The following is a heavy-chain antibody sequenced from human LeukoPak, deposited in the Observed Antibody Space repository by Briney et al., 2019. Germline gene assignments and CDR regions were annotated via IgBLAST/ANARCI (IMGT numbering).Heavy chain of an antibody. V-gene: IGHV1-3*01. CDR3: ASMRVIAVAGTEDYYYYGMDV. Sequence: ASVKVSCKASGYTFTSYAMHWVRQAPGQRLEWMGWINAGNGNTKYSQKFQGRVTITRDTSASTAYMELSSLRSEDTAVYYCASMRVIAVAGTEDYYYYGMDVWGQGTTVIVSS. D-gene: IGHD6-19*01. CDR2: INAGNGNT. CDR1: GYTFTSYA. J-gene: IGHJ6*02.